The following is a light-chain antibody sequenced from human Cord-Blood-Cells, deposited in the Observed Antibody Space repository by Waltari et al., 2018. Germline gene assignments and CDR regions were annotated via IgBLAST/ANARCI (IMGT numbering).Light chain of an antibody. Sequence: DIQMTQSPSSLSASVGNRVTITCRPSQGISNYLAWYQQKPGKVPKLLIYAASTLQSGVPSRFSGSGSGTDFTLTISSLQPEDGATYYCQKYNSAPRTFGQGTKVEIK. CDR2: AAS. CDR1: QGISNY. J-gene: IGKJ1*01. CDR3: QKYNSAPRT. V-gene: IGKV1-27*01.